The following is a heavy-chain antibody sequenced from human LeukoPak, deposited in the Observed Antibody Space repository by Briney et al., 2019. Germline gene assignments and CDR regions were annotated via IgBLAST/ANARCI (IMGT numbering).Heavy chain of an antibody. CDR2: IYHSGST. CDR1: GGSISSGGYS. D-gene: IGHD3-3*01. J-gene: IGHJ3*02. CDR3: ARSTIFGVGGNAFDI. Sequence: MPSETLSLTCAVSGGSISSGGYSWSWIRQPPGKGLEWIGYIYHSGSTYYNPSLKSRVTISVDRSKNQFSLELSSVTAADTAVYYCARSTIFGVGGNAFDIWGQGTMVTVSS. V-gene: IGHV4-30-2*01.